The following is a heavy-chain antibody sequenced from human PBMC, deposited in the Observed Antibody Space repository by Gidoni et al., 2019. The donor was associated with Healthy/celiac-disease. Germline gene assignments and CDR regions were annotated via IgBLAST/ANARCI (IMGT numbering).Heavy chain of an antibody. D-gene: IGHD6-6*01. V-gene: IGHV3-21*01. CDR2: FSSSSSYI. CDR3: ARVRSPRYSSSTNWFDP. J-gene: IGHJ5*02. Sequence: EVQLVESGGGLVTPGGCLRLSCAASGCTFRSCSRNWVRQAPGEGLGWVSSFSSSSSYIYYADSVKGRFTISRDNAKNSLYLQMSSLRAEDAAVYYCARVRSPRYSSSTNWFDPWGQGTLVTVSS. CDR1: GCTFRSCS.